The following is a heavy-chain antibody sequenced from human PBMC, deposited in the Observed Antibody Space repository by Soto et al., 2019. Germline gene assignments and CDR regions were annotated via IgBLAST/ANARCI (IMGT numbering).Heavy chain of an antibody. CDR2: ISYDGSNK. CDR1: GFTFSSYG. CDR3: AKDPGRSEQQLVHGIGY. V-gene: IGHV3-30*18. D-gene: IGHD6-13*01. Sequence: QVQLVESGGGVVQPGRSLRLSCVASGFTFSSYGMHWVRQAPGKGLEWVAVISYDGSNKYYADSVKGRFTISRDNSKNTLYLQMNSLRAEDTAVYYCAKDPGRSEQQLVHGIGYWGQGTLVTVSS. J-gene: IGHJ4*02.